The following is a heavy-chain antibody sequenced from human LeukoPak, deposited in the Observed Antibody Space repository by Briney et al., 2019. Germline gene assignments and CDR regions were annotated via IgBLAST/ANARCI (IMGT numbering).Heavy chain of an antibody. CDR2: ISGSGTRT. D-gene: IGHD1-26*01. CDR1: GFTFSSYA. J-gene: IGHJ4*02. Sequence: GGSLRLSCAVSGFTFSSYAMIWVRQAPGKGLEWVSGISGSGTRTYYADSVKGRFTISRDNSKNTLYLQMNSLRAEDTAVYYCAKARGSYPWGQGTLVTVSS. CDR3: AKARGSYP. V-gene: IGHV3-23*01.